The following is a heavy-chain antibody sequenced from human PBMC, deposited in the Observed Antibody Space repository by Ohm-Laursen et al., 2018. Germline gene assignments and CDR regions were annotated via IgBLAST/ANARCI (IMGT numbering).Heavy chain of an antibody. D-gene: IGHD5-18*01. Sequence: GTLSLTCTVSGGSISSYYWSWIRQPPGKGLEWIGYIYYSGSTNYNPSLKSRVTISVDTSKNQFFLKMSSVTAADAAVYYCARGYSYGDDAFDIWGQGTMVTVSS. CDR1: GGSISSYY. CDR3: ARGYSYGDDAFDI. V-gene: IGHV4-59*01. J-gene: IGHJ3*02. CDR2: IYYSGST.